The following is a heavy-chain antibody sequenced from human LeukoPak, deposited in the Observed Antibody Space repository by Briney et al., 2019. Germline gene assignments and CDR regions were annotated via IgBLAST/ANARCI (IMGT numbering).Heavy chain of an antibody. D-gene: IGHD6-13*01. Sequence: PGGSLRLSCAASGFTFSGSAMHWVRQASGKGLEWVGRIRSKANSYATAYAALVKGRFTISRDDSKNTAYLQMNSLKTEDTAVYYCTRHADIAAAGTYYYMDVWGKGTTVTVSS. CDR2: IRSKANSYAT. CDR3: TRHADIAAAGTYYYMDV. CDR1: GFTFSGSA. V-gene: IGHV3-73*01. J-gene: IGHJ6*03.